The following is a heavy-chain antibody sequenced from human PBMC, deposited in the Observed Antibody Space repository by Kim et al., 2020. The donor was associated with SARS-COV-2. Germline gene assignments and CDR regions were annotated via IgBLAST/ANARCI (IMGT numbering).Heavy chain of an antibody. V-gene: IGHV3-30*18. CDR2: ISYDGSNK. CDR3: AKDLGYSGYDYYYGMDV. Sequence: GGSLRLSCAASGFTFSSYGMHWVRQAPGKGLAWVAVISYDGSNKYYADSVKGRFTISRDNSKNTLYLQMNSLRAEDTAVYYCAKDLGYSGYDYYYGMDVWGQGTTVTVS. J-gene: IGHJ6*02. CDR1: GFTFSSYG. D-gene: IGHD5-12*01.